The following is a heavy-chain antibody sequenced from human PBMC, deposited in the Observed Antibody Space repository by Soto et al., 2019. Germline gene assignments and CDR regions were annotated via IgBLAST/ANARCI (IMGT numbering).Heavy chain of an antibody. V-gene: IGHV3-21*01. CDR2: ISSSSSYI. CDR3: VPDPMAYDILTGYSS. Sequence: PGGSLRLSCAASGFTFSSYSMNWVRQAPGKGLEWVSSISSSSSYIYYADSVKGRFTISRDNAKNSLYLQMNSLRAEDTAVYYCVPDPMAYDILTGYSSWGQGTLVTVSS. CDR1: GFTFSSYS. J-gene: IGHJ4*02. D-gene: IGHD3-9*01.